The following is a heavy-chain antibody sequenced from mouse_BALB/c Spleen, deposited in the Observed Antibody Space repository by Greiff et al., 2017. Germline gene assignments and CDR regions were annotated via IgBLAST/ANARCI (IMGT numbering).Heavy chain of an antibody. CDR3: ARDIDYAWFAY. J-gene: IGHJ3*01. Sequence: EVQLVESGGGLVKPGGSLKLSCAASGFTFSDYYMYWVRQTPEKRLEWVATISDGGSYTYYPDSVKGRFTISRDNAKNNLYLQMSSLKSEDTAMYYCARDIDYAWFAYWGQGTLVTVSA. D-gene: IGHD6-5*01. V-gene: IGHV5-4*02. CDR2: ISDGGSYT. CDR1: GFTFSDYY.